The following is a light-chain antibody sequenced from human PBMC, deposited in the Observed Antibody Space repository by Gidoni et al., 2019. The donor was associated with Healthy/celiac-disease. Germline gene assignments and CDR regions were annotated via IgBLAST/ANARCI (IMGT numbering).Light chain of an antibody. CDR3: QQSYSTLALT. J-gene: IGKJ4*01. Sequence: DIQMTQSPSSLSATVGDRVTITCRASQSISSYLNWYQQKPGKAPKHLIYAASSLQSGVPSRFSGSGSGTDFTLTISSLQPEDFAAYYCQQSYSTLALTFXGXTKVEIK. CDR2: AAS. CDR1: QSISSY. V-gene: IGKV1-39*01.